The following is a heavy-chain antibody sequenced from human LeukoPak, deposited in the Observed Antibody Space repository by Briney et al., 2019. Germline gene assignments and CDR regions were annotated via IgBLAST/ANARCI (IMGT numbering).Heavy chain of an antibody. V-gene: IGHV4-31*03. D-gene: IGHD3-3*01. CDR3: ASGPYYDFWSGYRPPDAFDI. J-gene: IGHJ3*02. CDR2: IYYSGST. CDR1: GGSISSGGYY. Sequence: PSQALSLTCTVSGGSISSGGYYWSWIRQHPGKGLEWIGYIYYSGSTYYNPSLKSRVTISVDTSKNQFSLKLSSVTAADTAVYYCASGPYYDFWSGYRPPDAFDIWGQGTMVTVSS.